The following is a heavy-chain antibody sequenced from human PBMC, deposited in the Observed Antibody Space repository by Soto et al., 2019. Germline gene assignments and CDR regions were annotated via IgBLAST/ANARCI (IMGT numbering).Heavy chain of an antibody. V-gene: IGHV4-59*01. J-gene: IGHJ4*02. CDR1: GGSISSYY. CDR3: ARQSGAVAGNFDY. D-gene: IGHD6-19*01. Sequence: PSETLSLTCTVSGGSISSYYWSWIRQPPGKGLEWIGYIYYSGSTNYNPSLKSRVTISVDTSKNQFSLKLSSVTAADTAVYYCARQSGAVAGNFDYWGQGTLVTVSS. CDR2: IYYSGST.